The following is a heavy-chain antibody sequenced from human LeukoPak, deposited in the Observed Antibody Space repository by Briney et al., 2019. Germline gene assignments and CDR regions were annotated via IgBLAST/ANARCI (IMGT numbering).Heavy chain of an antibody. J-gene: IGHJ4*02. CDR1: GFTFSSYT. V-gene: IGHV3-30-3*01. Sequence: GGSLRLSCAASGFTFSSYTMHWVRQAPGKGLEWVAVISYDGSNKYYADSVKGRFTISRDNSKNTVYLQMTSLRPEDTALYFCVRDPQDVFQTTYLDYWGQGTLVTVSS. CDR2: ISYDGSNK. D-gene: IGHD1-14*01. CDR3: VRDPQDVFQTTYLDY.